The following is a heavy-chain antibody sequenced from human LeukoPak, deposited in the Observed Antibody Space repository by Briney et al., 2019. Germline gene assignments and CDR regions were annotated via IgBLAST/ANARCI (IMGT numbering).Heavy chain of an antibody. V-gene: IGHV4-39*01. D-gene: IGHD6-13*01. CDR3: ARHAGYSRNYYYMDV. CDR1: GGSISSSSSC. Sequence: SEALSLTCTVSGGSISSSSSCWGWIRQPPGKGLEWIATIYYSGTTYYNPSLKSRVPIFVDTYKNQFSLNLSSVTAADTAVYYCARHAGYSRNYYYMDVWGKGTTVTISS. J-gene: IGHJ6*03. CDR2: IYYSGTT.